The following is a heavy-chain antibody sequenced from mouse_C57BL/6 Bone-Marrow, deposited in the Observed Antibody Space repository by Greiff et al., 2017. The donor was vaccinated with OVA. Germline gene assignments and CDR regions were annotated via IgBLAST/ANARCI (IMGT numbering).Heavy chain of an antibody. V-gene: IGHV1-54*01. CDR2: INPGSGGT. Sequence: QVHVKQSGAELVRPGTSVKVSCKASGYAFTNYLIEWVKQRPGQGLEWIGVINPGSGGTNYNEKFKGKATLTADKSSSTAYMQLSSLTSEDSAVYFCARSLVVATDFDYWGQGTTLTVSS. CDR3: ARSLVVATDFDY. J-gene: IGHJ2*01. D-gene: IGHD1-1*01. CDR1: GYAFTNYL.